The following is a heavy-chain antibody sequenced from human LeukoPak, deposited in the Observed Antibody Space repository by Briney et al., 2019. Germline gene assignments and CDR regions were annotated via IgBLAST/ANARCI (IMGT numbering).Heavy chain of an antibody. Sequence: PGGSLRLSCVASGFDFRRHDMNWVRQAPGKGLEWVSSISSSSSYIYYADSVKGRFTISRDNAKNSLYLQMNSLRAEDTAVYYCARDRGRDILTTEGVDPWGQGTLVTVSS. CDR3: ARDRGRDILTTEGVDP. CDR2: ISSSSSYI. V-gene: IGHV3-21*01. J-gene: IGHJ5*02. D-gene: IGHD3-9*01. CDR1: GFDFRRHD.